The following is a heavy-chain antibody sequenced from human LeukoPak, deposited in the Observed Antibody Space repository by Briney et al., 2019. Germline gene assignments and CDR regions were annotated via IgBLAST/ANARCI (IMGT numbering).Heavy chain of an antibody. V-gene: IGHV1-69*13. CDR1: GGTFSSYA. CDR2: IIPIFGTA. J-gene: IGHJ6*03. CDR3: ARVSGGYCSSTSCYDYYYYMDV. D-gene: IGHD2-2*01. Sequence: SVKVSCKASGGTFSSYAISWVRQAPGQGLEWMGGIIPIFGTANYAQKFQGGVTITADESTSTAYMELSSLRSEDTAVYYCARVSGGYCSSTSCYDYYYYMDVWGKGTTVTVSS.